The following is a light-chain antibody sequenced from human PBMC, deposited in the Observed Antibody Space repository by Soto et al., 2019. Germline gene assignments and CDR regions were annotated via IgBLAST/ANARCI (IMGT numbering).Light chain of an antibody. J-gene: IGLJ2*01. CDR2: EDN. CDR1: SGSIASNY. V-gene: IGLV6-57*02. Sequence: NFMLTQPHSVSASPGKTVTISCTGSSGSIASNYVQWYQQRPGSAPTTVIYEDNQRPSGVPDRFSGSIDSSSNSASLTISGLQTEDEADYYCQSYDSSNQVVFGGGTKLTVL. CDR3: QSYDSSNQVV.